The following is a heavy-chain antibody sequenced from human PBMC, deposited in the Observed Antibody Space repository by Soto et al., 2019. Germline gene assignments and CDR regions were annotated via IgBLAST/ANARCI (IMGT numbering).Heavy chain of an antibody. CDR2: IYPGDTDT. J-gene: IGHJ4*02. V-gene: IGHV5-51*01. Sequence: GESLKISCRVSGYSFTFYWIGWVRQLPGKGLEWMGIIYPGDTDTRYSPSFQGQVTISADKSISTAYLQWSSLKASDTAMYYCARGLGSGTYPARRYDYWGQGTLVTVSS. CDR3: ARGLGSGTYPARRYDY. D-gene: IGHD1-26*01. CDR1: GYSFTFYW.